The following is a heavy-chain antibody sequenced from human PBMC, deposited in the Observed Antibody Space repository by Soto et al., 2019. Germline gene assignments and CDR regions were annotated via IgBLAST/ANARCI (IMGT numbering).Heavy chain of an antibody. V-gene: IGHV5-51*01. CDR2: IYPGDSDT. CDR3: SRPSRTSYYGSETYSNGAFDI. D-gene: IGHD3-10*01. Sequence: GESLKISCEGSGYNFAKYWIGWVRQMPGKGLEWMGIIYPGDSDTRYSPTFQGQVTISADKFISTAYLQWSSLKASDTAMYYCSRPSRTSYYGSETYSNGAFDIRGQGTMVTVSS. J-gene: IGHJ3*02. CDR1: GYNFAKYW.